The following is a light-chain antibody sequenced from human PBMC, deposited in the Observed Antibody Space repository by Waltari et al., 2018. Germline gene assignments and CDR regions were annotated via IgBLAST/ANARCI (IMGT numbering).Light chain of an antibody. Sequence: EIVLTQSPATLSLSPGERATLSCRASQSVSSYLGWYQQTPGQAPRLLIYDASNRATGIPARFSGSGSGTDFTLTISSLEPEDFAVDYCQQRSDWPPHVGQGTRLEMK. CDR1: QSVSSY. V-gene: IGKV3-11*01. J-gene: IGKJ5*01. CDR3: QQRSDWPPH. CDR2: DAS.